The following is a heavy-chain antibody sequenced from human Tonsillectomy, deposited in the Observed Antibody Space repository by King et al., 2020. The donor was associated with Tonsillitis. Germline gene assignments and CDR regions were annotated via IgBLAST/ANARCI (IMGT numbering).Heavy chain of an antibody. CDR3: AGGPVRQYDLWRTGYYMNV. CDR2: INRSGST. CDR1: GGPFSSYS. J-gene: IGHJ6*03. D-gene: IGHD3/OR15-3a*01. V-gene: IGHV4-34*01. Sequence: VQLQQWGAGLLKPSETLSLTCAVYGGPFSSYSWGRVRQPPGKGLELSGDINRSGSTNYNASLPRLVTTSADSSKNEFYLNLASVTAADPAISYCAGGPVRQYDLWRTGYYMNVWGEGTTVTVSS.